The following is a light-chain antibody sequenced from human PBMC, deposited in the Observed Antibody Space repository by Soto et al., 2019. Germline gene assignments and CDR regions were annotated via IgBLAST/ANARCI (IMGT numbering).Light chain of an antibody. J-gene: IGLJ1*01. Sequence: QSALTQPASVSGSPGQSITISCTGTSSDVGGYDYVSWYQHHPGKAPKVMIYEVSNRPSGVSNRFSGSKSGNTASLTISGLQAEDEADYYCTPYPSTTNRVFGNRTKVTV. V-gene: IGLV2-14*01. CDR3: TPYPSTTNRV. CDR2: EVS. CDR1: SSDVGGYDY.